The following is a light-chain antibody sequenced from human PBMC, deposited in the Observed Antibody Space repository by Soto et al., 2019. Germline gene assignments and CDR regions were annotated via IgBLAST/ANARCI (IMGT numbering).Light chain of an antibody. V-gene: IGKV1-12*01. CDR3: QQTNTFLPLT. Sequence: DIHMTQSPSSVSASVGDRVTITCRASQGISNWLAWYQQQPGKAPKLLIYGASSLQSGVPSRFSGGGSGTHFTLIISSLQPEDFATYYCQQTNTFLPLTFGGGTKVEI. CDR2: GAS. CDR1: QGISNW. J-gene: IGKJ4*01.